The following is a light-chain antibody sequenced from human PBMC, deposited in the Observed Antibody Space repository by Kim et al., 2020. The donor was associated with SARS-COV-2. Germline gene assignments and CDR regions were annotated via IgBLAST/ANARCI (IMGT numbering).Light chain of an antibody. CDR3: QQSYSTPS. CDR1: QSISSY. CDR2: AAS. V-gene: IGKV1-39*01. J-gene: IGKJ1*01. Sequence: DIHMTQSPSSLSASVGDRVTITCRASQSISSYLNWYQQKPGKAPKLLIYAASSLQSGVPSRFSGSGSGTDFTLTISSLQPEDFATYDCQQSYSTPSFGQGTKVDIK.